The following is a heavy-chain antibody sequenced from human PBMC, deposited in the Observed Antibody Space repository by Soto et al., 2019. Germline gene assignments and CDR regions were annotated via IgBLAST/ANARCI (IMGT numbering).Heavy chain of an antibody. V-gene: IGHV4-31*03. CDR3: ARESPELELRESSYFDY. CDR1: GGSISSGGYY. Sequence: PSETLSLTCTVSGGSISSGGYYWSWIRQHPGKGLEWIGYIYYSGSTYYNPSLKSRVTISVDTSKNQFSLKPSSVTAADTAVYYCARESPELELRESSYFDYWGQGTLVTVSS. J-gene: IGHJ4*02. CDR2: IYYSGST. D-gene: IGHD1-7*01.